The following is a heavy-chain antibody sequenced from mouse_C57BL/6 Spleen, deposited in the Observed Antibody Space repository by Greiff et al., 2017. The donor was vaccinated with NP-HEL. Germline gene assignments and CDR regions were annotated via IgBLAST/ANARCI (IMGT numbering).Heavy chain of an antibody. CDR3: ARSGSSYESWFAY. CDR2: ISSGSSTI. D-gene: IGHD1-1*01. Sequence: VQLKESGGGLVKPGGSLKLSCAASGFTFSDYGMHWVRQAPEKGLEWVAYISSGSSTIYYADTVKGRFTISRDNAKNTLFLQMTSLRSEDTAMYYCARSGSSYESWFAYWGQGTLVTVSA. J-gene: IGHJ3*01. CDR1: GFTFSDYG. V-gene: IGHV5-17*01.